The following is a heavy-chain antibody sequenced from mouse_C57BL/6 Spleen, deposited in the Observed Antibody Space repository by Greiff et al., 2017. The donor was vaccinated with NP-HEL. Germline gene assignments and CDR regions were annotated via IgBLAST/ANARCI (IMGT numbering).Heavy chain of an antibody. CDR1: GFSLTSYA. V-gene: IGHV2-9-1*01. D-gene: IGHD2-5*01. J-gene: IGHJ2*01. Sequence: VQRVESGPGLVAPSQSLSITCTVSGFSLTSYAISWVRQPPGKGLEWLGVIWTGGGTNYNSALKSRLSISKDNSKSQVFLKMNSLQTDDTARYYCARNGGYYSNYAYFDYWGQGTTLTVSS. CDR3: ARNGGYYSNYAYFDY. CDR2: IWTGGGT.